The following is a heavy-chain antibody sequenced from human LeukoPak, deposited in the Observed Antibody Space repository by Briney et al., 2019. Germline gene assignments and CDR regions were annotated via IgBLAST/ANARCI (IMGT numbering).Heavy chain of an antibody. CDR3: ARKVCSSTSCNFDY. J-gene: IGHJ4*02. CDR1: GGTYSSYA. CDR2: IIPIFGTA. D-gene: IGHD2-2*01. V-gene: IGHV1-69*06. Sequence: GASVKVSCKASGGTYSSYAISWVRQAPGQGLEWMGGIIPIFGTANYAQKFQGRVTITADKSTSTAYMELSSLRSEDTAVYYCARKVCSSTSCNFDYWGQGTLVTVSS.